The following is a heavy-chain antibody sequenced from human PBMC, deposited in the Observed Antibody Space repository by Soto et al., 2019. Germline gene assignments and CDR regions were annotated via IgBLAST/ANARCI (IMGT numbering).Heavy chain of an antibody. Sequence: SETLSLTCTVSGGSISSGGYYWSWIRQHPGKGLEWIGYIYYSGSTYYNPSLKSRVTISVDTSKNQFSLKPSSVTAADTAVYYCARVGRNCSGGSCFAFDIWGQGTMVTVSS. CDR3: ARVGRNCSGGSCFAFDI. V-gene: IGHV4-31*03. CDR1: GGSISSGGYY. D-gene: IGHD2-15*01. CDR2: IYYSGST. J-gene: IGHJ3*02.